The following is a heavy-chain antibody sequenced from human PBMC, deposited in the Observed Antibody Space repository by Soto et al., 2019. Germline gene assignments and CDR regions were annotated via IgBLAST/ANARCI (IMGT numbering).Heavy chain of an antibody. D-gene: IGHD3-3*01. Sequence: LRLSCAASGFTFSSYGIHWVRQAPGKGLEWVAVISYDGSNKYYADSVKGRFTISRDNSKNTLYLQMNSLRAEDTAVYYCAKVHDFWSGYSHYGMDVWGQGTTVTVSS. V-gene: IGHV3-30*18. CDR3: AKVHDFWSGYSHYGMDV. J-gene: IGHJ6*02. CDR1: GFTFSSYG. CDR2: ISYDGSNK.